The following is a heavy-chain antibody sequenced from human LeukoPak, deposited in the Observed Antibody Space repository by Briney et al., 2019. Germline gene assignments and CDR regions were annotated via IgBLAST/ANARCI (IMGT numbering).Heavy chain of an antibody. CDR3: ARETYYDSSGYSHDAFDI. Sequence: SETLSLTCTVSGGSISSSSYYWGWIRQPPGKGLEWIGSIYYSGSTYYNPSLKGRVTISVDTSKNQFSLKLSSVTAADTAVYYCARETYYDSSGYSHDAFDIWGQGTMVTVSS. J-gene: IGHJ3*02. CDR1: GGSISSSSYY. CDR2: IYYSGST. V-gene: IGHV4-39*02. D-gene: IGHD3-22*01.